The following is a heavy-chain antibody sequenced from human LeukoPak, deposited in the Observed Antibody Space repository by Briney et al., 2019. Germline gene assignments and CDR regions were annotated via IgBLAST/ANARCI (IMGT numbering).Heavy chain of an antibody. Sequence: PSETLSLTCTVSGGSVSSGSYYWSWIRQPPGKELEWIGYIYYSGSTNYNPSLESRVTISVDTSKNQFSLKLSSVTAADTAVYYCATAIGYLTLYYFDYWGQGTLVTVSS. CDR1: GGSVSSGSYY. CDR3: ATAIGYLTLYYFDY. J-gene: IGHJ4*02. D-gene: IGHD3-9*01. CDR2: IYYSGST. V-gene: IGHV4-61*01.